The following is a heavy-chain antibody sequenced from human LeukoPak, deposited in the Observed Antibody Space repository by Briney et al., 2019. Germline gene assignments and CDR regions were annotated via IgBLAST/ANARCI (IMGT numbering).Heavy chain of an antibody. CDR2: MNPDGGTI. CDR1: GFTFSSYW. V-gene: IGHV3-74*01. Sequence: PGGSLRLSCATSGFTFSSYWMHWVRQDPGKGLVWVSRMNPDGGTINYADSVKGRFTISRDNAKSTLYLQMNNLRLEDTAVYYCATAGEYRFDHWGQGTLVSVSS. J-gene: IGHJ5*02. CDR3: ATAGEYRFDH. D-gene: IGHD3-10*01.